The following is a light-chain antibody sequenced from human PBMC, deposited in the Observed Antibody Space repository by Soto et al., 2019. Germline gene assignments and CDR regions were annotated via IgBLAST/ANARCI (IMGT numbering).Light chain of an antibody. J-gene: IGKJ4*01. V-gene: IGKV3-11*01. CDR3: QQRGNWPLT. CDR1: QSVSSD. CDR2: DAS. Sequence: EIVLTQSPATLSLSPGERATLSCRASQSVSSDLAWYQQKPGQAPRLLIYDASNRATGIPARFSGSGSGTDFTLTISSLEPEDFAVYYCQQRGNWPLTFGGGTKVDIK.